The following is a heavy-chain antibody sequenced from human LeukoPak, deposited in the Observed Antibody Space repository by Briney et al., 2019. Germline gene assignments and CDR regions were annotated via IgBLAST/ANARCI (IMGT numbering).Heavy chain of an antibody. CDR2: VYYSGRT. J-gene: IGHJ6*02. V-gene: IGHV4-39*01. CDR1: GGSISSSSYF. D-gene: IGHD3-10*01. CDR3: ARQSGYASGRYPSPDQYHYGMDV. Sequence: SETLSLTCTVSGGSISSSSYFWGWIRQPPGKGLEWIGSVYYSGRTHYNPSLKSRVTFSVDTSKNQFSLKLSSVTAADTAVYYCARQSGYASGRYPSPDQYHYGMDVWGQGTTVTVSS.